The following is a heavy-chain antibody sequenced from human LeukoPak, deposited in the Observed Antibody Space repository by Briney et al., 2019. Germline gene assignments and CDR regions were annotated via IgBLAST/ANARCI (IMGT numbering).Heavy chain of an antibody. CDR2: IYYDGGT. CDR3: ARDINEHAFDI. Sequence: PSETLSLTCTVSGGSISSSNYYWGWIRQPPGKGLEWIGNIYYDGGTYYNPSLKSRATISVDTSKNQFSLKLSSVTAADTAVYYCARDINEHAFDIWGQGTMVTVSS. V-gene: IGHV4-39*07. CDR1: GGSISSSNYY. J-gene: IGHJ3*02. D-gene: IGHD2-8*01.